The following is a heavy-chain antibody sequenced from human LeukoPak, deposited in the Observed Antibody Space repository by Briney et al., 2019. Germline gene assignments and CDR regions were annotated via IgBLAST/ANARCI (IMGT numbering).Heavy chain of an antibody. CDR2: INPRGST. V-gene: IGHV4-34*01. J-gene: IGHJ6*03. CDR1: GGSFSDYY. D-gene: IGHD2-8*01. Sequence: SETLSLTCAVYGGSFSDYYWSWIRQPPGKGLEWIGEINPRGSTNYSPSLKSRVTISVDTSKKQFSQKLSSVAAADTAVYFCARVGYTYVINDWSRTGLGAYPTKYYYHMDVWDKGTTVTVSS. CDR3: ARVGYTYVINDWSRTGLGAYPTKYYYHMDV.